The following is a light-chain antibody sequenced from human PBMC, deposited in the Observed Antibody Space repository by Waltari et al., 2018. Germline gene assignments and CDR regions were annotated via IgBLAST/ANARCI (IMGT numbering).Light chain of an antibody. V-gene: IGKV1-12*01. CDR1: QGISTR. CDR2: DAS. Sequence: DIQMTQSPSSVSASVGDRVTITCWASQGISTRLAWYQQKPGKAPRPLIYDASSLQSGVPSRFSGSGSGTDFTLDISSLQPEDFATYSCQQGNSFPPTFGQGTKVEI. CDR3: QQGNSFPPT. J-gene: IGKJ1*01.